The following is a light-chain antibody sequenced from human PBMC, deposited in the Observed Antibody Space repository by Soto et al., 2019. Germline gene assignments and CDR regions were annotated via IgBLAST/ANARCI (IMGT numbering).Light chain of an antibody. CDR2: KAS. J-gene: IGKJ1*01. Sequence: DIQMTQSPSTLSASVGDSVTITCRASQSISSSLAWYQQKPGKAHKLLIYKASSLDSGVPSRFSGSGSGTEFTLTISSLQPDDSATYYCQQYNSYSPRWTFGQGTKVEIK. CDR3: QQYNSYSPRWT. V-gene: IGKV1-5*03. CDR1: QSISSS.